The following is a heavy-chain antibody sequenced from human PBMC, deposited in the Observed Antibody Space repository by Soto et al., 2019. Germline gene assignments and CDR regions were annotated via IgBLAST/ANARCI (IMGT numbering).Heavy chain of an antibody. V-gene: IGHV1-18*01. CDR2: ISSYNGDT. J-gene: IGHJ6*02. CDR3: AREGVAPVYYYGRDI. Sequence: QVQLVQSGAEVKKPGASVKVSCKASGYTFTRSGISWARQAPGQGPEWMGWISSYNGDTNYAQTFQGRVTMTTDTSTSTAYMELRSLRSDDTAVYYCAREGVAPVYYYGRDIWGQGTPVTVSS. CDR1: GYTFTRSG. D-gene: IGHD5-12*01.